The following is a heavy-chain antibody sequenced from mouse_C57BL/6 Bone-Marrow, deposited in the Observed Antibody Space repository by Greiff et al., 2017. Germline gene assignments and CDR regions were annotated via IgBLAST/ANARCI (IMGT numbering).Heavy chain of an antibody. CDR2: ISSGGSYT. D-gene: IGHD2-3*01. CDR1: GFTFSSYG. CDR3: ASAGGYYRMDY. V-gene: IGHV5-6*02. Sequence: DVKLVESGGDLVKPGGSLKLSCAASGFTFSSYGMSWVRQTPDKRLEWVATISSGGSYTYYPDSVKGRFTISRDNAKNTRYLQMSSLNSEDTAMYYCASAGGYYRMDYWGQGTSVTVSA. J-gene: IGHJ4*01.